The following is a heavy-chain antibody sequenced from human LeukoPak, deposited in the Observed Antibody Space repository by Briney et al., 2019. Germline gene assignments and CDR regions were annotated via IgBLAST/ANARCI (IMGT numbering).Heavy chain of an antibody. CDR1: GGSISSYY. D-gene: IGHD3-22*01. CDR2: INHSGST. Sequence: PSETLSLTCTVSGGSISSYYWSWIRQPPGKGLEWIGEINHSGSTNYNPSLKSRVTISVDTSKNQFSLKLSSVTAADTAVYYCARGEHASRRYYYDSSGYFDYWGQGTLVTVSS. V-gene: IGHV4-34*01. CDR3: ARGEHASRRYYYDSSGYFDY. J-gene: IGHJ4*02.